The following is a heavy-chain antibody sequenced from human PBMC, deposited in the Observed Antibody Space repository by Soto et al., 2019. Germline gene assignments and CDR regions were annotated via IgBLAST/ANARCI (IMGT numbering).Heavy chain of an antibody. CDR1: GFTFSSYG. D-gene: IGHD6-13*01. J-gene: IGHJ6*02. CDR2: ISYDGSNK. V-gene: IGHV3-30*18. CDR3: AKDLSSSWKYGMDV. Sequence: QVQLVESGGGVVQPGRSLRLSCAASGFTFSSYGMHWVRQAPGKGLEWVAVISYDGSNKYYADSVKGRFTISRDNSKNTLYLQMNSLRAEDTAVYYCAKDLSSSWKYGMDVWGQGTTVTVSS.